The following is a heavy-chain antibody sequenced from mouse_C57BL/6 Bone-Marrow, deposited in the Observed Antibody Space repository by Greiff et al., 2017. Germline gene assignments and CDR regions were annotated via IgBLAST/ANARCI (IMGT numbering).Heavy chain of an antibody. J-gene: IGHJ3*01. V-gene: IGHV14-2*01. Sequence: VQLQQSGAELVKPGASVKLSCTASGFNIKDYYMHWVKQRTEQGLEWIGRIDPEGGDNKYAPKFQGKATITADTSANTVDRQLSILTSEDTAGEYCAVYDPWVADWGQGTLVTVSA. CDR2: IDPEGGDN. CDR3: AVYDPWVAD. CDR1: GFNIKDYY. D-gene: IGHD2-3*01.